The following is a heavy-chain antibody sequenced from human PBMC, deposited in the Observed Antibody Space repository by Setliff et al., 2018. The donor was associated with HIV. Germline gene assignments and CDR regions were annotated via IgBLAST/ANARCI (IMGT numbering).Heavy chain of an antibody. CDR2: ISSSGTTI. CDR3: ATDCAVVGGTGSLDS. CDR1: GFTFSSYE. V-gene: IGHV3-48*03. Sequence: TGGSLRLSCAASGFTFSSYEMNWVRQAPGKGLEWISYISSSGTTIYYADSVKGRFTISRDNAKNSLYLQMNSLRVEDTAVYYCATDCAVVGGTGSLDSWGQGTLVTVSS. D-gene: IGHD1-26*01. J-gene: IGHJ4*02.